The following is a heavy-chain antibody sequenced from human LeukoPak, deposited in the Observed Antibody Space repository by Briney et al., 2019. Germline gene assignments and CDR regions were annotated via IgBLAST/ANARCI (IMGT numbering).Heavy chain of an antibody. D-gene: IGHD4-23*01. V-gene: IGHV4-31*03. CDR3: ARNGGNSDFDY. CDR1: GGSISSGGYY. CDR2: IYYSGST. J-gene: IGHJ4*02. Sequence: SETLSLTCTVSGGSISSGGYYWSWIRQHPGKGLEWIGYIYYSGSTYYNPSLKSRVTISVDTSKNQFSLKLSSVTAADTAVYYCARNGGNSDFDYWGQGTLVTVSS.